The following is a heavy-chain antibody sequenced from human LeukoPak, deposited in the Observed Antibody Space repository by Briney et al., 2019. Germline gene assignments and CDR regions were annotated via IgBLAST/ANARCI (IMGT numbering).Heavy chain of an antibody. CDR3: AKDWQWLPY. Sequence: GGSLRLSCAASGLTFSTYGMSWVRQAPGKGLEWVSASGGSGRSTYYADSVKGRFTISRDNSKNTLYLQMNSLRAEDTAIYYCAKDWQWLPYWGQGTLVTVSS. V-gene: IGHV3-23*01. CDR2: SGGSGRST. CDR1: GLTFSTYG. J-gene: IGHJ4*02. D-gene: IGHD6-19*01.